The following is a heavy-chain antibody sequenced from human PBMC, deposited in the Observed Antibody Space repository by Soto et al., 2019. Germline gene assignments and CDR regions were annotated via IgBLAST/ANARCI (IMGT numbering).Heavy chain of an antibody. Sequence: EVQLVESGGGLVQPGRSLRLSCAASGFTFDDYAMHWVRQAPGKGLEWVSGISWNSGSIGYADSVKGRFTISRDNAKNSLYLQMNSLRAEDTALYYCAKGLYDFWSGYYTALGGDYYYGMDVW. CDR3: AKGLYDFWSGYYTALGGDYYYGMDV. V-gene: IGHV3-9*01. CDR1: GFTFDDYA. J-gene: IGHJ6*01. D-gene: IGHD3-3*01. CDR2: ISWNSGSI.